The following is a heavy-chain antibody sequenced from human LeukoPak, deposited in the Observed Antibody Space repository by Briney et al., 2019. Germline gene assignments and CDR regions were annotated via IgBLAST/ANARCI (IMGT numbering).Heavy chain of an antibody. CDR2: IIPIFGTA. D-gene: IGHD5-18*01. CDR3: ARAKYSYGYYYYYMDV. V-gene: IGHV1-69*05. CDR1: GGTFSSYA. Sequence: GASVKVSCKASGGTFSSYAISWVRQAPGQGLKWMGGIIPIFGTASYAQKFQGRVTITTDESTSTVYMELNSLRSEDTAVYYCARAKYSYGYYYYYMDVWGKGTTVTVSS. J-gene: IGHJ6*03.